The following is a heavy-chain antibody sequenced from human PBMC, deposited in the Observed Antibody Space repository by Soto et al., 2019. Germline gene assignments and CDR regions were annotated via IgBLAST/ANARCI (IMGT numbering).Heavy chain of an antibody. CDR1: GGSVSSGSYY. CDR3: ARTRGYYYDSSGYYCDAFDL. D-gene: IGHD3-22*01. J-gene: IGHJ3*01. Sequence: SETLSLTCTVSGGSVSSGSYYWSWIRQPPGKGLEWIGYIYYSGSTNYNPSLKSRVTISVDTSKNQFSLKLSSVTAADTAVYCCARTRGYYYDSSGYYCDAFDLWGQGTMVTVSS. V-gene: IGHV4-61*01. CDR2: IYYSGST.